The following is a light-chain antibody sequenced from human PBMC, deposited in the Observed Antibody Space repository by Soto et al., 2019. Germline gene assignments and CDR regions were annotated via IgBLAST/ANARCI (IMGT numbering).Light chain of an antibody. CDR2: AAS. CDR3: QQLNSYPIT. J-gene: IGKJ5*01. Sequence: DIQLTQSPSFLSASVGDRVTITCRASQGISSYLAWYQQKPGKAPKLLIYAASTLQSGVPSRFSGSGSGTEFTLTSSSLQPEDFATYYCQQLNSYPITFGQGTLLESK. V-gene: IGKV1-9*01. CDR1: QGISSY.